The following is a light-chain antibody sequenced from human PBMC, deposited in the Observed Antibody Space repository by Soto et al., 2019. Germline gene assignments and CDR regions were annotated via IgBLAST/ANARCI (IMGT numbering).Light chain of an antibody. J-gene: IGKJ4*01. CDR3: QQRSNWPLP. V-gene: IGKV3-11*01. Sequence: EIVLTQSPATLSLSPGERATISCRASQSVSSYLAWYQYKPGQAPRLLIYDASNRATGIPARFSGSGSGTDFTLTINSLEPEDFAVYYCQQRSNWPLPFGGGTKVEIK. CDR2: DAS. CDR1: QSVSSY.